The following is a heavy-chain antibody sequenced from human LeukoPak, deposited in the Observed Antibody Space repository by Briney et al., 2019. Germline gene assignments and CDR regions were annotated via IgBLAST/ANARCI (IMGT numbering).Heavy chain of an antibody. V-gene: IGHV5-51*01. D-gene: IGHD1-26*01. J-gene: IGHJ3*01. CDR1: GYSFTSYW. Sequence: GESLKISCQGSGYSFTSYWVGWVRQMLGKGLEWMGIMYPGDSETRYSPSFRSQITISADKSISTAYLQWSSLKASDTAMYYCATTLYSGIYGDAFDVWGQGTMVTVSS. CDR3: ATTLYSGIYGDAFDV. CDR2: MYPGDSET.